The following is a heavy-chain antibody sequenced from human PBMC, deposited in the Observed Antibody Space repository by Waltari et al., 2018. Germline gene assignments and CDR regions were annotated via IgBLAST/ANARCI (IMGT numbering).Heavy chain of an antibody. D-gene: IGHD1-1*01. CDR3: ARAPGRPNWFDP. CDR1: GFTFSSYS. Sequence: EVQLVESGGGLVQPGGSLRLSCAASGFTFSSYSMNWVRQAPGKGLEWGSYISSSSSTIYYADSVKGRFTISRDNAKNSLYLQMNSLRAEDTAVYYCARAPGRPNWFDPWGQGTLVTVSS. J-gene: IGHJ5*02. V-gene: IGHV3-48*04. CDR2: ISSSSSTI.